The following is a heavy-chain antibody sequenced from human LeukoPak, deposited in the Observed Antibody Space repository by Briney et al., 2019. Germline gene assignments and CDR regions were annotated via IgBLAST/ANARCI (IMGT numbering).Heavy chain of an antibody. CDR2: VYPGDSDT. CDR3: ARSRYCSSTSCPNPDY. Sequence: GSSLKISCKGSGYSFTNYWIGWVRQTPGKGLEWMGIVYPGDSDTSYSPSLQGQVTISSDKSITPAFLQRSSLKASDTAMYYCARSRYCSSTSCPNPDYWGQGTLVTVSS. D-gene: IGHD2-2*01. CDR1: GYSFTNYW. V-gene: IGHV5-51*01. J-gene: IGHJ4*02.